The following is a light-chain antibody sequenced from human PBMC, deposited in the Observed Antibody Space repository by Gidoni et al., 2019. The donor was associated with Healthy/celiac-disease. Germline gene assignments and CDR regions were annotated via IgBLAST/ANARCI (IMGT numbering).Light chain of an antibody. CDR1: PGIINY. CDR3: QKYNSAPWT. V-gene: IGKV1-27*01. J-gene: IGKJ1*01. Sequence: DIQMTQSPSSLSASVGARVTITCRASPGIINYLAWYQQKPGKVPKLLIYAASTLQSGVPSRFSGSGSGTDFTLTISSLQPEDVATYYCQKYNSAPWTFGQGTKVEIK. CDR2: AAS.